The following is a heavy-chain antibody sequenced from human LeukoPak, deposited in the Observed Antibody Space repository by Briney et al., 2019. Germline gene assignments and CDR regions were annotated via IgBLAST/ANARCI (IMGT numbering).Heavy chain of an antibody. Sequence: SETLSLTCAVYGGSFSDYYWSWIRQPPGKGLEWIGEINHSGSTYYNPSLKSRVTISVDTSKNQFSLKLSSVTAADTAVYYCARTNYDILTGTPDWFDPWGQGTLVTVSS. J-gene: IGHJ5*02. V-gene: IGHV4-34*01. CDR1: GGSFSDYY. D-gene: IGHD3-9*01. CDR2: INHSGST. CDR3: ARTNYDILTGTPDWFDP.